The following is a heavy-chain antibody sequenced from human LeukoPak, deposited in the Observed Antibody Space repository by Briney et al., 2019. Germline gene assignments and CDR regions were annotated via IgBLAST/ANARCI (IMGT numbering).Heavy chain of an antibody. CDR1: GFTFSRYG. D-gene: IGHD3-3*01. J-gene: IGHJ4*02. CDR2: ISSSSRYI. CDR3: ARDVPSIFGVSDY. V-gene: IGHV3-21*01. Sequence: GGSLRLSCAASGFTFSRYGMHWVRQAPGKGLECVSSISSSSRYIYYADSVKGRFTISRDNAKNSLYLQMNSLRAEDTAVYYCARDVPSIFGVSDYWGQGTLVTVSS.